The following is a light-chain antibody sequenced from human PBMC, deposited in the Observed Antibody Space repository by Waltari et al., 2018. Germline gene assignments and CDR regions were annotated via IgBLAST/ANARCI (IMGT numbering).Light chain of an antibody. CDR1: ALPKQY. V-gene: IGLV3-25*03. J-gene: IGLJ2*01. CDR3: QSADSATYVI. CDR2: KDT. Sequence: SYELTQPPSVSVSPGQTARITCSGDALPKQYVYWYQQKAGQAPVLVIYKDTERPSGIPERFSGSSSGTTVTLTISGVQAEDEADYYCQSADSATYVIFGGGTKLTVL.